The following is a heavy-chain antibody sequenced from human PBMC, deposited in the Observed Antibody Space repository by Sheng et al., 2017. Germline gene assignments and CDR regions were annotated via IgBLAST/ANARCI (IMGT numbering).Heavy chain of an antibody. Sequence: EVQLVESGGGLVMPGGSLRLSCAVSGFTFSTYWMSWVRQAPGKGLVWVSRIHTDGSATTYADSVKGRFTISRDNAKNTLYLQMNSLRADDTAVYYCARGRVGYGMDVWGQGTTVTVSS. CDR1: GFTFSTYW. CDR2: IHTDGSAT. J-gene: IGHJ6*02. CDR3: ARGRVGYGMDV. V-gene: IGHV3-74*02.